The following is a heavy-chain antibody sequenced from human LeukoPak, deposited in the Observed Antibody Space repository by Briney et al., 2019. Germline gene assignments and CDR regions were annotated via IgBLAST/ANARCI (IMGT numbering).Heavy chain of an antibody. CDR1: GITFSSYA. Sequence: GGSLRLSCSASGITFSSYAMHWVRQAPGKGLEWVSYISSSSDYTKYADSVKGRFTISRDSAKNSLYLQMNSLRAEDTAVYYCARTSGSYYPIDYWGQGTLVTVSS. CDR3: ARTSGSYYPIDY. J-gene: IGHJ4*02. D-gene: IGHD1-26*01. V-gene: IGHV3-21*04. CDR2: ISSSSDYT.